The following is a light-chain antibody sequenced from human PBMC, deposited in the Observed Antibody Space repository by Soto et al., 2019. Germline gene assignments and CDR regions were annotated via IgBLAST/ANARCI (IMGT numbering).Light chain of an antibody. Sequence: IQMTQSPSSLSASVGDSVTVTCRASQSINIYLNWYQQKPGKAPTLLIYGASSLQSGVPSRFTGGGSRTDFTLTISSLQPEVFATYYCQQNYRSPYTFGQGTKLEIK. CDR1: QSINIY. V-gene: IGKV1-39*01. CDR2: GAS. CDR3: QQNYRSPYT. J-gene: IGKJ2*01.